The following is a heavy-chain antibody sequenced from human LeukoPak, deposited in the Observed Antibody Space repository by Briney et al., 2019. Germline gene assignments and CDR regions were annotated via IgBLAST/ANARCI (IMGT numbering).Heavy chain of an antibody. Sequence: GGSLRLSCAASGFTFSSYAMSWVRQAPGRGLEWVSAISGRDGRTYYTDSVKGRFTISRDNANNSLYLQMDSLRAEDTAVYYCARNRPLGFGEAPRFFDPWPRETLVTVSS. CDR3: ARNRPLGFGEAPRFFDP. CDR2: ISGRDGRT. CDR1: GFTFSSYA. J-gene: IGHJ5*02. D-gene: IGHD3-10*01. V-gene: IGHV3-23*01.